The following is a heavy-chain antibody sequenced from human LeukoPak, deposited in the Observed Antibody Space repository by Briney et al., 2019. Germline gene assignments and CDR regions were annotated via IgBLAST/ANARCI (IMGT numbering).Heavy chain of an antibody. CDR1: GFTFGSYA. V-gene: IGHV3-23*01. CDR3: AKDITIFGVVTPYYFDY. D-gene: IGHD3-3*01. J-gene: IGHJ4*02. Sequence: PGGSLRLSCAASGFTFGSYAMSWVRQAPGKGLEWVSAISGSGGSTYYADSVKGRFTISRDNSKNTLYLQMNSLRAEDTAVYYCAKDITIFGVVTPYYFDYWGQGTLVTVSS. CDR2: ISGSGGST.